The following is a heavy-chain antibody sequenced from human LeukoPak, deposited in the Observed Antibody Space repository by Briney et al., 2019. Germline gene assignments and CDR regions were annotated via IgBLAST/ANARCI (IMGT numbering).Heavy chain of an antibody. CDR3: ARGGDYVLRFLEWSLLFDY. J-gene: IGHJ4*02. CDR2: INPSGGST. Sequence: ASVKVSCKASGYTFTSYYMHWVRQAPGQGLEWMGIINPSGGSTSYAQKFQGRVTMTRDMSTSTVYMELSSLRSEDTAVYYCARGGDYVLRFLEWSLLFDYWGQGALVTVSS. V-gene: IGHV1-46*01. D-gene: IGHD3-3*01. CDR1: GYTFTSYY.